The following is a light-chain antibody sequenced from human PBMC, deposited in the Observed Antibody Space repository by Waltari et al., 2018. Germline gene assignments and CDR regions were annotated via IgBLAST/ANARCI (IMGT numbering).Light chain of an antibody. CDR3: LSYAATVSFG. V-gene: IGLV2-23*02. Sequence: QPALTQPAPVSGSPGQSITIPCTGTRSAAGQNNHVCWYQKHHNKVPKLIIYEVSKRPSGVSDRFSGSKSGNTASLTISGLQAEDEADYYCLSYAATVSFGFGGGTKLTVL. CDR2: EVS. CDR1: RSAAGQNNH. J-gene: IGLJ2*01.